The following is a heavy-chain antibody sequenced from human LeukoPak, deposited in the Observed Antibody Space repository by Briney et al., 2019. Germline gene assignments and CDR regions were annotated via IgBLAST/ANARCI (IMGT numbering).Heavy chain of an antibody. Sequence: SETLSLTCTVSGGSISSYYWSWIRQPPGKGLEWIGYIYYSGSTNYNPSLKSRVTISVDTSKNQFSLKLSSVTAADTTVYYCARGGDGYKWSYFDYWGQGTLVTVSS. CDR3: ARGGDGYKWSYFDY. V-gene: IGHV4-59*01. CDR2: IYYSGST. CDR1: GGSISSYY. J-gene: IGHJ4*02. D-gene: IGHD5-24*01.